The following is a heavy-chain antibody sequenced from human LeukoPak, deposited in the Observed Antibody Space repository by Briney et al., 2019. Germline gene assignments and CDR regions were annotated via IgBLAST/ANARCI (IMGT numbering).Heavy chain of an antibody. CDR2: ISSSSNYI. CDR1: GLTFSSYN. D-gene: IGHD3-22*01. CDR3: ARGQLYYDSSGFDY. J-gene: IGHJ4*02. Sequence: GGSLRLSCTASGLTFSSYNINWVRQAPGKGLEWVSSISSSSNYIYYGDSMKGRFTISRDNAKNSLYLQMNSLRAEDTAVYYCARGQLYYDSSGFDYWGQGTLVTVSS. V-gene: IGHV3-21*01.